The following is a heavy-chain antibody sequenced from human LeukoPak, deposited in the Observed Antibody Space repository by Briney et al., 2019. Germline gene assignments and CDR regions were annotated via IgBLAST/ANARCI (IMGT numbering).Heavy chain of an antibody. CDR2: IKQDGSEK. CDR1: GFTFSSYW. J-gene: IGHJ3*02. CDR3: ARDREWELLADAFDI. V-gene: IGHV3-7*01. D-gene: IGHD1-26*01. Sequence: PGGSLRLSCAASGFTFSSYWMSWVRQAPGKGLEWVANIKQDGSEKYYVDSVKGRFTISRDNGKNSMYLQMNSLRAEDTAVYYCARDREWELLADAFDIWGQGTMVTVSS.